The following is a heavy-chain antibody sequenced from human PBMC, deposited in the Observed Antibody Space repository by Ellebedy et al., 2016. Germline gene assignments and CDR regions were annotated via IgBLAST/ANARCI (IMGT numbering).Heavy chain of an antibody. CDR2: IDASDANT. D-gene: IGHD1-14*01. CDR1: GFTFSNFA. J-gene: IGHJ4*02. CDR3: ARPAEPEKYLEWLH. Sequence: GESLKISXTTSGFTFSNFAMDWVRQAPGKGLEWVSAIDASDANTFYADSVRGRFVVSRDNSKNTLHLQMHSLRAEDTAIYYCARPAEPEKYLEWLHWGQGTLVSVSS. V-gene: IGHV3-23*01.